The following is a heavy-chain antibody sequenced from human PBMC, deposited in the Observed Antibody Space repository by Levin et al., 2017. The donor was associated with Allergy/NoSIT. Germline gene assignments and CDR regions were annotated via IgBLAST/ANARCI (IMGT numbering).Heavy chain of an antibody. CDR2: MNPNSGNT. Sequence: GESLKISCKASGYTFTSYDINWVRQATGQGLEWMGWMNPNSGNTGYAQKFQGRVTMTRNTSISTAYMELSSLRSEDTAVYYCARGPLLGIVVVNDYWGQGTLVTVSS. CDR3: ARGPLLGIVVVNDY. CDR1: GYTFTSYD. J-gene: IGHJ4*02. D-gene: IGHD3-22*01. V-gene: IGHV1-8*01.